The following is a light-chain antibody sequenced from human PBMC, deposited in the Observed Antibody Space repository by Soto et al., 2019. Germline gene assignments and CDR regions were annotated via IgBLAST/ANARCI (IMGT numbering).Light chain of an antibody. CDR1: SSNIGSNS. Sequence: QSVLTQPPSASGTPGQRVTNSCSGSSSNIGSNSVNWYQQLPGTAPKLLMYSSNQRPSGVPDRFSSSKSGTSASLAISGLQSEDEADYYCAAWDDSLNGVVFGGGTKLTVL. J-gene: IGLJ2*01. CDR3: AAWDDSLNGVV. V-gene: IGLV1-44*01. CDR2: SSN.